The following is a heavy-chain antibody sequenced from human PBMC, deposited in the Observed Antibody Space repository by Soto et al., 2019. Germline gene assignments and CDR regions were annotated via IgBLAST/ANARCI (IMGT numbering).Heavy chain of an antibody. CDR2: ISSSSSTI. CDR1: GFTFSSYS. D-gene: IGHD5-18*01. J-gene: IGHJ3*02. Sequence: GGSLRLSCAASGFTFSSYSMNWVRQAPGKGLEWVSYISSSSSTIYYADSVKGRFTISRDNAKNSLYLQMNSLRAEDTAVYYCARDLGYSYGYSPYAFDIWGQGTMVTVSS. V-gene: IGHV3-48*01. CDR3: ARDLGYSYGYSPYAFDI.